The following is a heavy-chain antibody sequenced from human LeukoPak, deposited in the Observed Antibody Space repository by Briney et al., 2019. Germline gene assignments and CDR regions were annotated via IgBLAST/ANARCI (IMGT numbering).Heavy chain of an antibody. D-gene: IGHD6-19*01. CDR1: GFSVSGNY. CDR3: ARGGAVATFDY. V-gene: IGHV3-66*01. J-gene: IGHJ4*02. Sequence: PGGSLRLSCAGTGFSVSGNYMSWVRQAPGKGLEWVSVIYSGGSTYYADSVKGRFTISRDNSKNTLYLQMNSLRAEDTAVYYCARGGAVATFDYWGQGTLVTVSS. CDR2: IYSGGST.